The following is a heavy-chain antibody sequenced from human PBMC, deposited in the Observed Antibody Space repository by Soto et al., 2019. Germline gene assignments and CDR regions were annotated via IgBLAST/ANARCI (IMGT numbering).Heavy chain of an antibody. Sequence: EVQLLESGGGVTQPGGSLRLSCAASGFTFRIYAMSWVRQAPGKGLEWVSTISGNGGTSYADFVRGRFTISRDNSKNTLYLQMNSLRAEDTAVYYCATDAPGSGWLSDYWGQGTRVTVSS. D-gene: IGHD3-22*01. CDR2: ISGNGGT. V-gene: IGHV3-23*01. J-gene: IGHJ4*02. CDR1: GFTFRIYA. CDR3: ATDAPGSGWLSDY.